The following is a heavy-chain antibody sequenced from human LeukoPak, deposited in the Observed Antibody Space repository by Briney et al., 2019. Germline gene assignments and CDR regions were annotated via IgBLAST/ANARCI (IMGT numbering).Heavy chain of an antibody. Sequence: SETLSLTCTVSGGSISSYYWSWIRQPPGKGLEWIGNIYYSGSTNYNSSLKSRVTISIDRSKNQFSLKLNSVTAADTAVYYCARDATGANWYFDLWGRGTLVTVSS. CDR1: GGSISSYY. CDR2: IYYSGST. D-gene: IGHD2-15*01. CDR3: ARDATGANWYFDL. V-gene: IGHV4-59*01. J-gene: IGHJ2*01.